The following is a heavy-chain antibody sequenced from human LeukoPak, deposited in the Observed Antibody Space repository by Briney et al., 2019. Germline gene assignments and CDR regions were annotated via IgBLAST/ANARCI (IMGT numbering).Heavy chain of an antibody. D-gene: IGHD1-14*01. Sequence: GASVKVSCKASGYTFTDYYIHWVRQAPGQGLEWMGRINPNSGGTNYAQRFQGRVTVTRDTSISTAYMELSTLRSDDAAVYYCARDKRSTAGNWFDPWGQGTLVTVPS. CDR1: GYTFTDYY. J-gene: IGHJ5*02. CDR2: INPNSGGT. V-gene: IGHV1-2*06. CDR3: ARDKRSTAGNWFDP.